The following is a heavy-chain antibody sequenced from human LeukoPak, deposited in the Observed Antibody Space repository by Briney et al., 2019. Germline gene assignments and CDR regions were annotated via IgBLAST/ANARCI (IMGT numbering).Heavy chain of an antibody. D-gene: IGHD6-19*01. CDR3: ARRVYNSGWYIDY. J-gene: IGHJ4*02. Sequence: PGGSLRLSCAASGFTFINAWLNWVRQAPGKGLEWVSSISSSSSYIYYADSVKGRFTISRDNAKNSLYLQMNSLRAEDTAVYYCARRVYNSGWYIDYWGQGTLVTVSS. CDR1: GFTFINAW. V-gene: IGHV3-21*01. CDR2: ISSSSSYI.